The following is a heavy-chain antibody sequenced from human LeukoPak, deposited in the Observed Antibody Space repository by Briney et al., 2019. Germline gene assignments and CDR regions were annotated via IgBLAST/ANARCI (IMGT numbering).Heavy chain of an antibody. CDR2: MTGTGYAT. Sequence: PGGSLRLSCAASGFTFSSYAMSWVRQAPGKGLEWVAAMTGTGYATHYADSVKGRFTISRDNAKNSLYLQMNSLRAEDTAVYYCARPSIAAAGIDYWGQGTLVTVST. D-gene: IGHD6-13*01. CDR3: ARPSIAAAGIDY. J-gene: IGHJ4*02. CDR1: GFTFSSYA. V-gene: IGHV3-23*01.